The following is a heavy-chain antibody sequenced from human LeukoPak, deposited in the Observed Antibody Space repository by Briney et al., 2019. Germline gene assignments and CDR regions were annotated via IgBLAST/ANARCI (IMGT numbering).Heavy chain of an antibody. Sequence: PSETLSLTCTVSGGSISSGGYYWSWIRQHPGKGLEWIGYIYYSGSTYYNPSLKSRVIISVDTSKNQFSLKLSSVTAADTAVYYCAREVTVDSKSNYYYYGMDVWGQGTTVTVSS. CDR3: AREVTVDSKSNYYYYGMDV. J-gene: IGHJ6*02. D-gene: IGHD3-22*01. CDR1: GGSISSGGYY. V-gene: IGHV4-31*03. CDR2: IYYSGST.